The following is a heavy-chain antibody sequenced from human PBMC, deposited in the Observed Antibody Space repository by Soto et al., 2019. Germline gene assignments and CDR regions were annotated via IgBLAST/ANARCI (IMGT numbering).Heavy chain of an antibody. J-gene: IGHJ6*03. CDR2: ISAYNGNT. V-gene: IGHV1-18*01. D-gene: IGHD2-15*01. CDR3: ARRYGMLVATRWSRENYYYYMDV. CDR1: GYTFTSYG. Sequence: ASVKVSCKASGYTFTSYGISWVRQAPGQGLEWMGWISAYNGNTNYAQKLQGRVTMTTDTSTSTAYMELRSLRSDDTDVYYCARRYGMLVATRWSRENYYYYMDVWGKGPTVTVSS.